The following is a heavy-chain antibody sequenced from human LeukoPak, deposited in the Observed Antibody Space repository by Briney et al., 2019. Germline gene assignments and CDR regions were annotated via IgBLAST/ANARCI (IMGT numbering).Heavy chain of an antibody. CDR1: GFTFSDHY. CDR3: ARGPRWYYYDSSGFVDY. CDR2: TRNKASSYTT. J-gene: IGHJ4*02. D-gene: IGHD3-22*01. V-gene: IGHV3-72*01. Sequence: GGSLRLSCAASGFTFSDHYMDWVRQAPGKGLEWVGRTRNKASSYTTEYAASVKGRFTISRDDSKNSLYLQMNSLKTEDTAVYYCARGPRWYYYDSSGFVDYWGQGTLVTVSS.